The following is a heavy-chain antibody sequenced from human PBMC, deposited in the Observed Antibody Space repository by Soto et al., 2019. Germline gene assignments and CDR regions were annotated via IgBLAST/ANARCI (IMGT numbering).Heavy chain of an antibody. CDR3: ARGGCSSTSCYPASYYYYYIDV. CDR1: GGSFSGYY. CDR2: INHSGST. J-gene: IGHJ6*03. D-gene: IGHD2-2*01. V-gene: IGHV4-34*01. Sequence: SETLSLSCAVYGGSFSGYYWSWIRQPPGKGLEWIGEINHSGSTNYNPSLKSRVTISVDTSKNQFSLKLSSVTAADTAVYYCARGGCSSTSCYPASYYYYYIDVWDKGTTVTVSS.